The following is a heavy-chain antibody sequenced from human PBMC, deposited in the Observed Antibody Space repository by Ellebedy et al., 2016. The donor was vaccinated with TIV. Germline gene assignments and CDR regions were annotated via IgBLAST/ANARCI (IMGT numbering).Heavy chain of an antibody. CDR2: ISSSSSST. Sequence: GESLKISCAASGFTFSDYYMSWIRQAPGKGLEWVSYISSSSSSTNYADSVKGRFNIYSDNSKNSLSLRMNSLSAEDTAVYYCARDSYGSGSYSSDWGQGTLVTVSS. D-gene: IGHD3-10*01. J-gene: IGHJ4*02. CDR1: GFTFSDYY. V-gene: IGHV3-11*06. CDR3: ARDSYGSGSYSSD.